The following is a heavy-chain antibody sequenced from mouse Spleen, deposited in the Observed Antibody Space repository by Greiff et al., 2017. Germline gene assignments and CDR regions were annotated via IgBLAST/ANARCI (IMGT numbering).Heavy chain of an antibody. D-gene: IGHD1-1*01. V-gene: IGHV2-9-2*01. J-gene: IGHJ4*01. CDR1: GFSLTSYD. CDR2: IWTGGGT. CDR3: VRNYGSREGYYAMDY. Sequence: VMLVESGPGLVAPSQSLSITCTVSGFSLTSYDISWIRQPPGKGLEWLGVIWTGGGTNYNSAFMSRLSISKDNSKSQVFLKMNSLQTDDTAIYYCVRNYGSREGYYAMDYWGQGTSVTVSS.